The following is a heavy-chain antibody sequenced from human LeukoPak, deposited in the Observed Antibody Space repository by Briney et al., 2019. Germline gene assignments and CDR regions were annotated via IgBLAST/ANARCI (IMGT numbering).Heavy chain of an antibody. CDR2: INAGNGNT. J-gene: IGHJ4*02. D-gene: IGHD3-22*01. CDR3: ARAQPDYYYDSSGYFDY. V-gene: IGHV1-3*01. Sequence: ASVKVSCKASGYTFTSYAMNWVRQAPGQRLEWMGWINAGNGNTKYSQKFQGRVTITRDTSASTAYMELSSLRSEDTAVYYCARAQPDYYYDSSGYFDYWGQGTLVTVSS. CDR1: GYTFTSYA.